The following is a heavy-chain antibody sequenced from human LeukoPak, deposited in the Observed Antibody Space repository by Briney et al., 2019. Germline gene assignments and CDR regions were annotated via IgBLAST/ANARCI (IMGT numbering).Heavy chain of an antibody. D-gene: IGHD6-13*01. CDR2: INTNTGNP. V-gene: IGHV7-4-1*02. J-gene: IGHJ6*03. Sequence: ASVKVSCKASGYTFTSYAMNWVRQAPGQGLEWMGWINTNTGNPTYAQGFTGRFVFSLDTSVSTAYLQISSLKAEDTAVYYCARDQSSSRSNYYYMDVWGKGTTVTVSS. CDR3: ARDQSSSRSNYYYMDV. CDR1: GYTFTSYA.